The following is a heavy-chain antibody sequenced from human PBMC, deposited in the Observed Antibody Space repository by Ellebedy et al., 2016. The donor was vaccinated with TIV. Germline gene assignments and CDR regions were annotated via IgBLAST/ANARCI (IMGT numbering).Heavy chain of an antibody. V-gene: IGHV3-23*01. CDR1: GFTFSSYA. J-gene: IGHJ4*02. D-gene: IGHD3-22*01. CDR3: AKGRGGGSDSSAPRYYFDY. CDR2: ISHTGSRT. Sequence: GESLKISCAASGFTFSSYAMSWVRQAPGKGLEWVSTISHTGSRTYYADSVEGRFTISRATSKKTLYLQMNSLRDEDTAIYYCAKGRGGGSDSSAPRYYFDYWGLGTLVTVSS.